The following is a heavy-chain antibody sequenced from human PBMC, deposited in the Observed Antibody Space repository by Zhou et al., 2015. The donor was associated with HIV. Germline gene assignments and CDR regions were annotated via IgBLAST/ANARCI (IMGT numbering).Heavy chain of an antibody. CDR2: INPSGGST. J-gene: IGHJ4*02. CDR3: ARQSIIAAAGPGDKGYLDY. CDR1: GYTFTSYY. V-gene: IGHV1-46*01. D-gene: IGHD6-13*01. Sequence: QVQLVQSGAEVKKPGASVKVSCKASGYTFTSYYMHWVRQAPGQGLEWMGIINPSGGSTSYAQKFQGRVTMTRDTSTSTVYMELSSLRSEDTAVYYCARQSIIAAAGPGDKGYLDYVGPGNPGPPSPQ.